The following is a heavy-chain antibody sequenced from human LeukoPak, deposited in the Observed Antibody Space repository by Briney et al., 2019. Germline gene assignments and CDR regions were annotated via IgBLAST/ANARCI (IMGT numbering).Heavy chain of an antibody. J-gene: IGHJ4*02. CDR3: ARDLGYGGTEMYYFDY. Sequence: PSETLSLTCTVSGGSISSGSYYWSWIRQPAGKGLEWIGRISTSGSTSYNPSLKSRVTISVDTSKNQFSLNLSSVTAADTAVYYCARDLGYGGTEMYYFDYWGQGTLVTVSS. CDR1: GGSISSGSYY. V-gene: IGHV4-61*02. D-gene: IGHD2-15*01. CDR2: ISTSGST.